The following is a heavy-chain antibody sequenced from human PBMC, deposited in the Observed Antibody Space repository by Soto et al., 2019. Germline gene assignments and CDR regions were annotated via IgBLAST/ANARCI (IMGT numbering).Heavy chain of an antibody. J-gene: IGHJ2*01. CDR3: ARDRWLGAVGYFDL. Sequence: QLQLQESGSGLVKPSQTLSLTCAVSGGSISSGGYSWSWIRQPPGKGLEWIGYIYHSGSTYYNPSLKSRVTISVDRSKNQFSPKLSSVTAADTAVYYCARDRWLGAVGYFDLWGRGTLVTVSS. CDR1: GGSISSGGYS. V-gene: IGHV4-30-2*01. CDR2: IYHSGST. D-gene: IGHD1-26*01.